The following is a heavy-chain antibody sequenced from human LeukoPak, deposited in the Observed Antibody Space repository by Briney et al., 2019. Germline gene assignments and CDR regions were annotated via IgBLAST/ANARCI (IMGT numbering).Heavy chain of an antibody. V-gene: IGHV5-51*01. J-gene: IGHJ6*03. Sequence: AGESPKISCKGSGYSFTSYWIGWVRQMPGKGLEWMGIIYPGDSDTRYSPSFQGQVTISADKSISTAYLQWSSLKASDTAMYYRATRTLGYCSGGSCYSDYYYYMDVWGKGTTVTVSS. D-gene: IGHD2-15*01. CDR2: IYPGDSDT. CDR1: GYSFTSYW. CDR3: ATRTLGYCSGGSCYSDYYYYMDV.